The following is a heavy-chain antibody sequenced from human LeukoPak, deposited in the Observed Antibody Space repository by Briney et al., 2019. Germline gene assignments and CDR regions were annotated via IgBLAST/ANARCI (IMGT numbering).Heavy chain of an antibody. CDR2: IYYSGST. CDR3: ARVKPPADY. J-gene: IGHJ4*02. CDR1: GGSISSYY. V-gene: IGHV4-59*01. D-gene: IGHD1-14*01. Sequence: SETLSLTCTVSGGSISSYYRSWIRQPPGKGLEWIGYIYYSGSTNYNPSLKSRVTISVDTSKNQFSLKLSSVTAADTAVYYCARVKPPADYWGQGTLVTVSS.